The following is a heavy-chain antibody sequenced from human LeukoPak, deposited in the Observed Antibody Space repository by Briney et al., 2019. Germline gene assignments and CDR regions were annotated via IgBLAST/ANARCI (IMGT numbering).Heavy chain of an antibody. Sequence: PGGSLRLSCAASGFTFNTYAMNWVRQAPGKGLEWVSVIGGSGGGTDYADSVKGRFTIFRDNSKNTVYLQMNSLRVEDTAVYYCAKGIYYGSDNFDYWGQGTLVTVSS. CDR3: AKGIYYGSDNFDY. V-gene: IGHV3-23*01. CDR1: GFTFNTYA. J-gene: IGHJ4*02. D-gene: IGHD3-10*01. CDR2: IGGSGGGT.